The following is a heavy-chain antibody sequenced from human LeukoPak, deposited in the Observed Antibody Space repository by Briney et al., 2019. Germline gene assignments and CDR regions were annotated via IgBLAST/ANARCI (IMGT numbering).Heavy chain of an antibody. V-gene: IGHV1-69*13. CDR3: ARDGYSGSSNFDY. J-gene: IGHJ4*02. Sequence: SVKVSCKAPGGTFSSYAISWVRRAPGQGLEWMGGIIPIFGTTNYAQKLQGRVTITADESTSTAYMELSSLRSEDTAVYYCARDGYSGSSNFDYWGQGTLVTVSS. CDR2: IIPIFGTT. CDR1: GGTFSSYA. D-gene: IGHD1-26*01.